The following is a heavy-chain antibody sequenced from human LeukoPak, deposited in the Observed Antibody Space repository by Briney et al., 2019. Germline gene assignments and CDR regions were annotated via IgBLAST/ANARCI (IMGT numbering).Heavy chain of an antibody. CDR3: ARDHLGITMVRGVISLDY. D-gene: IGHD3-10*01. V-gene: IGHV4-4*07. CDR1: GGSISSYY. Sequence: SETLSLTCTVSGGSISSYYWSWIRQPAGKGLEWIGRIYTSGSTNYNPSLKSRVTISVDTSKNQFSLKLSSVTAADTAVYYCARDHLGITMVRGVISLDYWGQGTLVTVSS. CDR2: IYTSGST. J-gene: IGHJ4*02.